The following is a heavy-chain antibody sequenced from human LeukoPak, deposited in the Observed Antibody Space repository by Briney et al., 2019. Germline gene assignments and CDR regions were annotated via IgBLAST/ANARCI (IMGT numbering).Heavy chain of an antibody. V-gene: IGHV3-30*18. CDR1: GFTFSSYG. CDR2: ISYDGSNK. CDR3: AKDPGRWFGEFLVDY. J-gene: IGHJ4*02. Sequence: PGGSLRLSCAASGFTFSSYGMHWVRQAPGKGLEWVAVISYDGSNKYYADSVKGRFTISRDNSKNTLYLQMNSLRAEDTAVYYCAKDPGRWFGEFLVDYWGQGTLVTVSS. D-gene: IGHD3-10*01.